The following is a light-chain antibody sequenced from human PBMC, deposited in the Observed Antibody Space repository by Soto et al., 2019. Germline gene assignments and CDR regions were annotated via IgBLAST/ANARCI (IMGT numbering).Light chain of an antibody. CDR1: SSNIGAGYD. J-gene: IGLJ1*01. V-gene: IGLV1-40*01. Sequence: QSVLTQRPSVSGAPGQRVTIPCTGSSSNIGAGYDVHWYQQLPGTAPKLLIYGNSNRPSGVPDRFSGSKSGTSASLAITGLQAEDEADYYCQSYDSSRYVFGNGTKLTVL. CDR3: QSYDSSRYV. CDR2: GNS.